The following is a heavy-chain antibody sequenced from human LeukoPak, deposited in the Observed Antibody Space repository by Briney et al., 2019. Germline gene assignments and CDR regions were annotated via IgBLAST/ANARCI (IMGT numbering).Heavy chain of an antibody. CDR1: GGSFTTYY. D-gene: IGHD6-19*01. V-gene: IGHV4-4*07. CDR2: IYTNGRT. CDR3: ARHLRSWDGSGWSGLWDD. Sequence: SETLSLTCIVSGGSFTTYYWNWIRQPAGKGLEWIGRIYTNGRTNYDPSLKSRLTMSVGTPKNQFSLNLSSVTAADRAVYYCARHLRSWDGSGWSGLWDDWGQGTLVTVSS. J-gene: IGHJ4*02.